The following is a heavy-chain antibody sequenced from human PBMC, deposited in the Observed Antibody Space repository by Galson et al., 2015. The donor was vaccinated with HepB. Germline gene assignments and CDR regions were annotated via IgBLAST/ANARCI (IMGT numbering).Heavy chain of an antibody. Sequence: TLSLTCTVSGGSIRSSSYYWGWIRQPPGKGLEWIGTFYYRESPYYNPSLKSRVTISEDSSKNQFSLKLTLVTAADTAVYYCARHILDTSAFFDYWGQGTLVAVSS. D-gene: IGHD3-10*01. CDR3: ARHILDTSAFFDY. CDR2: FYYRESP. CDR1: GGSIRSSSYY. J-gene: IGHJ4*02. V-gene: IGHV4-39*01.